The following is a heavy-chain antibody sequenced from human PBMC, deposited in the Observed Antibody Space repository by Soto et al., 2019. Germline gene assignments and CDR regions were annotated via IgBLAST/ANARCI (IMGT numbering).Heavy chain of an antibody. J-gene: IGHJ4*02. V-gene: IGHV3-23*01. Sequence: PGGSPRLSCAASGFTFSSYAMSWVRQAPGKGLEWVSAISGSGGSTYYADSVKGRFTISRDNSKNTLYLQMNSLRAEDTAVYYCAIFPGTTYSSSFAGDYWGQGTLVTVSS. CDR1: GFTFSSYA. CDR3: AIFPGTTYSSSFAGDY. D-gene: IGHD6-6*01. CDR2: ISGSGGST.